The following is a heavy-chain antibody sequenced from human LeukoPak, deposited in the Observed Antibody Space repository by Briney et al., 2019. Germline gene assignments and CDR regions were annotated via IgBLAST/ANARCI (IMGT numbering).Heavy chain of an antibody. D-gene: IGHD6-13*01. CDR2: INHSGST. CDR1: GFTFSDYY. Sequence: PGGSLRLSCAASGFTFSDYYWSWIRQPPWKGLDWIGEINHSGSTNYNPSLKSRVTISVDTSKNQFSLKLSSVTAADTAVYYCTRGKSSSWYREGSYFDPWGQGNLVTVSS. J-gene: IGHJ5*02. V-gene: IGHV4-34*01. CDR3: TRGKSSSWYREGSYFDP.